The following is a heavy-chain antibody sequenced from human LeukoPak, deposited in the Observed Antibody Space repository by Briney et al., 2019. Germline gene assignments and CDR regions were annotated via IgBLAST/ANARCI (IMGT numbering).Heavy chain of an antibody. J-gene: IGHJ4*02. CDR3: VIGSFGYSFNLDFDY. CDR2: ISRNGGSI. Sequence: GGSLRLSCSASGFTLSNYAMHWVRQAPGKGLECVSAISRNGGSIYYADSVKGRFTISRDNSKNTLYLQMSSLRAEDRALYCFVIGSFGYSFNLDFDYWGEGTLVTVSS. D-gene: IGHD5-18*01. V-gene: IGHV3-64D*06. CDR1: GFTLSNYA.